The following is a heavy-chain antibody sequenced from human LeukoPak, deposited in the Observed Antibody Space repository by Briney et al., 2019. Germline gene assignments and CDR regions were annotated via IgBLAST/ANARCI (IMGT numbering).Heavy chain of an antibody. V-gene: IGHV1-24*01. CDR1: GYTLTELS. D-gene: IGHD3-9*01. J-gene: IGHJ3*02. Sequence: GASVKVSCKVSGYTLTELSMHWVRQAPGKGLEWMGGFDPEDGETIYAQKFQGRVTMTEDTSTDTAYMELSSLRSEDTAVYYCATVLGYDILTGYRPHLHDAFDIWGQGTMVTVSS. CDR3: ATVLGYDILTGYRPHLHDAFDI. CDR2: FDPEDGET.